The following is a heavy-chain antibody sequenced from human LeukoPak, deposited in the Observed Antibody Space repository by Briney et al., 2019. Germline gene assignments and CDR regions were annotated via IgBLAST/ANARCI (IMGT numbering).Heavy chain of an antibody. CDR1: GFTVSSNY. D-gene: IGHD6-19*01. CDR2: IYSGGST. CDR3: AKVEGSSGGFFDY. V-gene: IGHV3-53*01. J-gene: IGHJ4*02. Sequence: GGSLRLSCAASGFTVSSNYMSWVRQAPGKGLEWVSVIYSGGSTYYADSVKGRFTISRDNSKNTLYLQMNSLRAEDTAVYYCAKVEGSSGGFFDYWGQGTLVTVSS.